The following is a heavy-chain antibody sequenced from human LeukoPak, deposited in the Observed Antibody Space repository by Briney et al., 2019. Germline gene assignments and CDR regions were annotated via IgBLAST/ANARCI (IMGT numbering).Heavy chain of an antibody. J-gene: IGHJ4*02. CDR3: ARESVYSSGWQSVD. V-gene: IGHV4-31*03. D-gene: IGHD6-19*01. CDR1: GGSISSGGYY. Sequence: SETLSLTCTVSGGSISSGGYYWSWIRQHPGTGLEWIGYIYYSGSTYYNRSLKSRVTISVDTSKNQFSLKLSSVTAADTAVYYCARESVYSSGWQSVDWGQGTLVTVSS. CDR2: IYYSGST.